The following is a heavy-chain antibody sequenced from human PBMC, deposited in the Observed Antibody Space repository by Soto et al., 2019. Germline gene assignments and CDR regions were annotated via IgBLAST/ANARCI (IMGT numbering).Heavy chain of an antibody. V-gene: IGHV1-69*13. CDR2: IIPIFGTA. CDR1: GGTFSSYA. Sequence: GASVKVSCKASGGTFSSYAISWVRQAPGQGLEWMGGIIPIFGTANYAQKFQGRVTITADESTSTAYMELSSLRSEDTAEYYCARIQCAYCSSTSCYTCGPPPNYYYYYSMDVWGQGTTVTVSS. CDR3: ARIQCAYCSSTSCYTCGPPPNYYYYYSMDV. J-gene: IGHJ6*02. D-gene: IGHD2-2*02.